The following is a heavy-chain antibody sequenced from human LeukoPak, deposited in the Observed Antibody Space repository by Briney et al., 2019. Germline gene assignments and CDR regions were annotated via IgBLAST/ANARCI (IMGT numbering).Heavy chain of an antibody. J-gene: IGHJ4*02. D-gene: IGHD5-18*01. CDR2: IDPSDSET. CDR1: GYSFTSYW. V-gene: IGHV5-51*01. CDR3: ARQTAMGRSGDY. Sequence: GESLKISCKASGYSFTSYWIGWVRQMPGKGLEWMGIIDPSDSETRYTPSFQGQVTISVDKSLTTADLQWNSLNASDTAMYYCARQTAMGRSGDYWGQGTLVTVSS.